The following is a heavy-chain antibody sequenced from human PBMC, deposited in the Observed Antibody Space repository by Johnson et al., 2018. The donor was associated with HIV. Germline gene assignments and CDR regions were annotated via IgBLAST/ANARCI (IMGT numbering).Heavy chain of an antibody. V-gene: IGHV3-30*02. J-gene: IGHJ3*01. D-gene: IGHD6-13*01. CDR3: AKDEAQTLASAGRDAFDF. CDR2: IRYDGDNE. Sequence: QVQLVESGGGVVRPGGSLRLSCAASGFTFDDFAMSWVRQVPGKGLEWVAFIRYDGDNEYYGDSVKGRFTISRDNSKNTLYLQMNSLRPEDTALYYCAKDEAQTLASAGRDAFDFWGQGTAVTV. CDR1: GFTFDDFA.